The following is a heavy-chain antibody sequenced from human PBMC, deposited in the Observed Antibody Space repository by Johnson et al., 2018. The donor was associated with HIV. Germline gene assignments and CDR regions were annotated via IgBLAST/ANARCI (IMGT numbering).Heavy chain of an antibody. CDR2: IWYDGSNK. CDR3: TTAKWLLGAFDI. V-gene: IGHV3-33*01. Sequence: QMLLVESGGGVVQPGRSLRLSCAASGFTFSSYGMHWVRQAPGKGLEWVAVIWYDGSNKYYADSVKGRFTISRDDSKNTLYLQMNSLKTEDTAVYYCTTAKWLLGAFDIWGQGTMVTVSS. J-gene: IGHJ3*02. CDR1: GFTFSSYG. D-gene: IGHD3-22*01.